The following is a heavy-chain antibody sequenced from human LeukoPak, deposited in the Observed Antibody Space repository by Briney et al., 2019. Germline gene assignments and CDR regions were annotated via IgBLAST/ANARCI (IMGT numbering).Heavy chain of an antibody. CDR1: GFTFSSYA. CDR2: INHSGST. D-gene: IGHD3-22*01. CDR3: AREGDSSGYYAFDI. J-gene: IGHJ3*02. Sequence: GSLRLSCAASGFTFSSYAMSWIRQPPGKGLEWIGEINHSGSTNYNPSLKSRVTISVDTSKNQFSLKLSSVTAADTAVYYCAREGDSSGYYAFDIWGQGTMVTVSS. V-gene: IGHV4-34*01.